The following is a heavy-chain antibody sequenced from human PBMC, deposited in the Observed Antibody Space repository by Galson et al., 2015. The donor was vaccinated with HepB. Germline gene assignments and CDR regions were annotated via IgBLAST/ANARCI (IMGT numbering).Heavy chain of an antibody. Sequence: PALVKPTQTLTLTCTFSGFSLSTSGMCVSWIRQPPGKALEWLARIDWDDDKYYSTSLKTRLTLSKDTSQNQVVLTMTNMDPVDTATYYCARTLIVGATKIDYWGQGTLVTVSS. J-gene: IGHJ4*02. CDR1: GFSLSTSGMC. V-gene: IGHV2-70*11. D-gene: IGHD1-26*01. CDR3: ARTLIVGATKIDY. CDR2: IDWDDDK.